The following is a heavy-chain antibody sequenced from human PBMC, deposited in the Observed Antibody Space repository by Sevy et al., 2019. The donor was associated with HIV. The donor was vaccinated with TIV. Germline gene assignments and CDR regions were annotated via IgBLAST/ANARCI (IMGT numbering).Heavy chain of an antibody. CDR2: ISGSGSDI. CDR1: GFTSSDYY. J-gene: IGHJ6*02. CDR3: ARDHVKDGDLGDYYYFAMDV. V-gene: IGHV3-11*01. Sequence: GGSLRLSCAASGFTSSDYYMSWIRQAPGKGLEWLSYISGSGSDIYYANSVKGRFTNSRDNAKNSLYLQMSSLRADDTAVYYCARDHVKDGDLGDYYYFAMDVWGQGTTVTVSS. D-gene: IGHD4-17*01.